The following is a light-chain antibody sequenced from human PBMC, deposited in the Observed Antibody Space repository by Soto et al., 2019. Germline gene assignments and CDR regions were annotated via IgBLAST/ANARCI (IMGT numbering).Light chain of an antibody. J-gene: IGLJ1*01. CDR2: EGS. V-gene: IGLV2-23*03. CDR1: SSDVGSYKF. Sequence: SVLTQPASVSGSPGQSITISCTGTSSDVGSYKFVSWYQQHPGKAPKLLIYEGSKRPPAVSNRFSASKSDNTASLTISGLQAEDEADYYCCSYAGSSTFDVFGTGTKVTVL. CDR3: CSYAGSSTFDV.